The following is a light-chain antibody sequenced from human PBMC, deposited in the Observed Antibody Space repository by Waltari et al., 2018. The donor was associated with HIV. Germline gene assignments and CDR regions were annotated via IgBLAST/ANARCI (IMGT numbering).Light chain of an antibody. Sequence: EIVLTQSPATLSLSPWERATLSCRASQSVSSYLAWYQQKPGQAPRLLIYDASNRATGIPARFSGSGSGTDFTLTISRLEPEDFAVYYCQRYGRSRTFGQGTKVEIK. V-gene: IGKV3-11*01. CDR3: QRYGRSRT. J-gene: IGKJ1*01. CDR2: DAS. CDR1: QSVSSY.